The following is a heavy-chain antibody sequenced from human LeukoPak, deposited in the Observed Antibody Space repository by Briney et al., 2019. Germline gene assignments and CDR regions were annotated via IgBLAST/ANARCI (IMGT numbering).Heavy chain of an antibody. V-gene: IGHV4-4*07. CDR2: IYSSGST. Sequence: PSETLSLTCTVSGDSISNYYWSWIRQPAGKGLEWIGRIYSSGSTNHNPSLKSRVTMSVDTSKNQFSLKLSSVTAADTAVYYCARDAYSGSYYFDYWGQGTLITVSS. CDR3: ARDAYSGSYYFDY. J-gene: IGHJ4*02. CDR1: GDSISNYY. D-gene: IGHD1-26*01.